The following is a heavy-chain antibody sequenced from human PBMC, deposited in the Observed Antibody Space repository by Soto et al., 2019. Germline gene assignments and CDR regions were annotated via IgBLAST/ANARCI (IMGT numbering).Heavy chain of an antibody. V-gene: IGHV3-73*01. J-gene: IGHJ6*02. D-gene: IGHD1-1*01. Sequence: XGCLRVACVACGFSFISSAMHWVRPASGKGLEWVGRIRSKANSYATAYAASVQGRFIISRDDSEKTLHLQMNSLKAEDSATYYCVTARTELYYYYYGMDVWGPGTAVIV. CDR1: GFSFISSA. CDR2: IRSKANSYAT. CDR3: VTARTELYYYYYGMDV.